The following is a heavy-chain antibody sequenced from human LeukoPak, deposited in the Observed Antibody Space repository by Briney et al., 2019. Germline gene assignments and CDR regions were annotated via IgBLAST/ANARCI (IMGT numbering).Heavy chain of an antibody. V-gene: IGHV1-2*02. J-gene: IGHJ4*02. Sequence: ASVRVSCKASGYTFTDYYMHWVRQAPGQGLEWMGWINPNSGGTNYAQKFQGRVTMTRDTSISTAYMELSRLRSDDTAVYYCARGRDYDFWSHTRLGVGDYWGQGTLVTVSS. D-gene: IGHD3-3*01. CDR1: GYTFTDYY. CDR2: INPNSGGT. CDR3: ARGRDYDFWSHTRLGVGDY.